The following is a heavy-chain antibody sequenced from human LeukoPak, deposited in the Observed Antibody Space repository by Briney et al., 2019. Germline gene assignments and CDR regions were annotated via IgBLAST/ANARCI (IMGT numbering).Heavy chain of an antibody. J-gene: IGHJ5*02. CDR3: AKGAYRDYPNWFGP. V-gene: IGHV3-23*01. CDR2: ISGSGGTT. CDR1: GFIFDNVA. D-gene: IGHD4-17*01. Sequence: PGGALRLSCAASGFIFDNVAMAWVRQGPGRGLERVSSISGSGGTTYYADSVKGRFIVSRDNSKKTLYLHMIALKAGDTAVYYCAKGAYRDYPNWFGPWGQGTLVTVSS.